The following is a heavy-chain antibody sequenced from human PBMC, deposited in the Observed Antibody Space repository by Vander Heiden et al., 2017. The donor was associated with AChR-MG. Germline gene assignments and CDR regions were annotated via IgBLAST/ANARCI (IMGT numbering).Heavy chain of an antibody. CDR2: IYPGDSAT. D-gene: IGHD3-9*01. CDR3: ARCPDYDIWTVDTLGWFDP. CDR1: GYSFTSYW. J-gene: IGHJ5*02. Sequence: EVQLVQSGAEVKKPGESLKISCKGSGYSFTSYWIGWVRQMLGKGLEWMGIIYPGDSATRYSPSFQGQGTISADKSISTAYLQGRSLKASETAMHYCARCPDYDIWTVDTLGWFDPWGRVTLVTDSS. V-gene: IGHV5-51*03.